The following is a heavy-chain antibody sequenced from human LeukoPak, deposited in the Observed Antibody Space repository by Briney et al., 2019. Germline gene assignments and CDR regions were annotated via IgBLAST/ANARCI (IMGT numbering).Heavy chain of an antibody. CDR2: IRWNRGSI. CDR1: GFTFGDYA. CDR3: AKDILSDYDILTGYYNVGAFDI. V-gene: IGHV3-9*01. J-gene: IGHJ3*02. D-gene: IGHD3-9*01. Sequence: PGGSLRLSCAASGFTFGDYAMPWVRQAPGKGLEWVSGIRWNRGSIDYADSVKGRFTISRDNAKNSLYLQMNSLRAEDTALYYCAKDILSDYDILTGYYNVGAFDIWGQGTMVTVSS.